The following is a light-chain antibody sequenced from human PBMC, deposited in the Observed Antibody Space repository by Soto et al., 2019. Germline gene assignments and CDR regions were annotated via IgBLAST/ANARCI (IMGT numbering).Light chain of an antibody. CDR3: QQSYSTLIT. J-gene: IGKJ5*01. V-gene: IGKV3-15*01. CDR2: GAS. CDR1: QSVSSK. Sequence: EIVMTQSPATLSVSPGERATLSCRASQSVSSKLAWYQQKPGQAPRLLIYGASTRATVISARFSGSGSGTDFTLTISSLQPEDFATYYCQQSYSTLITFGQGTRLEIK.